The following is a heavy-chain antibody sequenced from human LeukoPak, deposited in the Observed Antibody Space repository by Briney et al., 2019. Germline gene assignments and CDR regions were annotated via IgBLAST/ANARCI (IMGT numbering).Heavy chain of an antibody. CDR1: GFSLNTRGVG. J-gene: IGHJ4*02. V-gene: IGHV2-5*02. CDR2: IYWDDDR. CDR3: AHRKNYYDSSVFDN. Sequence: SGPTLVNPTQTLTLTCTFSGFSLNTRGVGVGWIRQPPGRALEWLALIYWDDDRRYSPSLKSRLTITKHTSKNQVVLTIANIDPLDTATYFCAHRKNYYDSSVFDNWGQGTLVTVSS. D-gene: IGHD3-22*01.